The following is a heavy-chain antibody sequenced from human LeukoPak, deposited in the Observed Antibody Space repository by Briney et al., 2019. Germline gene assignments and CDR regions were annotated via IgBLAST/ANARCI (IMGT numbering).Heavy chain of an antibody. CDR1: GFTFSSYA. V-gene: IGHV3-23*01. CDR2: ITGSGGNT. CDR3: AKHNSPNWYDY. J-gene: IGHJ4*02. D-gene: IGHD1-1*01. Sequence: GGSLRLSCAASGFTFSSYAMSWVRQAPGKGLEWVSSITGSGGNTFYADSVKGRFTISRDNSKIMLYLQMNSLRAEDTAIYYCAKHNSPNWYDYWGQGTLVTVSS.